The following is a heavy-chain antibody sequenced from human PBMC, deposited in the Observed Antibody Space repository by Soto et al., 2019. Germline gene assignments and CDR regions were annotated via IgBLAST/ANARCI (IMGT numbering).Heavy chain of an antibody. D-gene: IGHD1-1*01. V-gene: IGHV4-4*07. J-gene: IGHJ5*02. CDR1: GASIRGCY. CDR3: VRDGTKNLRGWFDP. CDR2: IYATGTT. Sequence: PSETLSLTCTVSGASIRGCYWSWIPKSAGKGLERIGRIYATGTTHYNPSLKNRVMMSVDTCKKQCSLKLRSVTAADTAVYFWVRDGTKNLRGWFDPWGQGISDTVSS.